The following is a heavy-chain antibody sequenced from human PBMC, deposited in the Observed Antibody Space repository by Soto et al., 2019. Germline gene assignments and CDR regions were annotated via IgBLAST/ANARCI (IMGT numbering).Heavy chain of an antibody. CDR1: GGSFSDYY. CDR3: ARGFRSRRTREEYYYGMDV. CDR2: INHSGTT. J-gene: IGHJ6*02. V-gene: IGHV4-34*01. Sequence: PSETLSLTCAVYGGSFSDYYWSWIRQPPGKGLEYIGEINHSGTTNYNPSLKSRVTISVDTSKNQFSLKLSSVTAADTAVYYCARGFRSRRTREEYYYGMDVWGQGTTVTVSS. D-gene: IGHD1-26*01.